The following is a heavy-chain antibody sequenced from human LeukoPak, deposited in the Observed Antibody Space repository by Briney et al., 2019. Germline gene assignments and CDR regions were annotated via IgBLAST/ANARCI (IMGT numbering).Heavy chain of an antibody. CDR1: GGSISSSSYY. CDR3: ASGGGQLLYRLMNY. V-gene: IGHV4-39*07. CDR2: IYYSGST. Sequence: PSETLSLTCTVSGGSISSSSYYWGWIRQPPGKGLEWIGSIYYSGSTYYNPSLKSRVTISVDTSKNQFSLKLSSVTAADTAVYYCASGGGQLLYRLMNYWGQGTLVTVSS. D-gene: IGHD2-2*02. J-gene: IGHJ4*02.